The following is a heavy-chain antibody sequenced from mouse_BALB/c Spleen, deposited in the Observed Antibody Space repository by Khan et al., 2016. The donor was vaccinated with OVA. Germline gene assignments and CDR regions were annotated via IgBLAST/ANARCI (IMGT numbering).Heavy chain of an antibody. CDR1: FYIFTSPC. Sequence: VQLQQSGAELVIPFSSVKLSFKTSFYIFTSPCIHCLKHISTQGLEWIARTYPGTGSTYYNEQFKGKATLTADKSSSTAYMQLSRRKSEDSAVYFCARPSGSSHYFDYWGQGTTLAVSS. D-gene: IGHD1-1*01. V-gene: IGHV1S132*01. CDR3: ARPSGSSHYFDY. CDR2: TYPGTGST. J-gene: IGHJ2*01.